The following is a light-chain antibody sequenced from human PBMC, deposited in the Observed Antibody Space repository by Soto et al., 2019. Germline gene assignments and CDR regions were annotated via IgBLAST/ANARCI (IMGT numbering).Light chain of an antibody. V-gene: IGKV3-15*01. CDR1: QSVSSS. CDR3: QQRSNWPT. CDR2: GAS. J-gene: IGKJ4*01. Sequence: EILMTQSPATLSVSPGERATLSCRASQSVSSSLAWYQQKPGQAPRLLIYGASTRATGIPARFSGGGSGTEFTLTISSLQSEDFAVYYCQQRSNWPTFGGGTKVDIK.